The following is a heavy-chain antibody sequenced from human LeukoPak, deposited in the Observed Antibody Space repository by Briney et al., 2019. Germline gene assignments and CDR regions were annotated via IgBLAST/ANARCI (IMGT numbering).Heavy chain of an antibody. Sequence: SETLSLTCTVSGGSISSYYWSWIRQPPGKGLEWIGYIYYSGSTNYNPSLKSRVTISVDTSKNQFSLKLSSVSAADTAVYYCARLYRATDAFDIWGQGTMVTVSS. D-gene: IGHD1-26*01. CDR1: GGSISSYY. CDR3: ARLYRATDAFDI. CDR2: IYYSGST. V-gene: IGHV4-59*08. J-gene: IGHJ3*02.